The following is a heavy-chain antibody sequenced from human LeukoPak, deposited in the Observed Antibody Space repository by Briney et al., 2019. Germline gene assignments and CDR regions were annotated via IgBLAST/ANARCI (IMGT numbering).Heavy chain of an antibody. V-gene: IGHV4-59*11. CDR1: GGSISSHY. CDR2: IYYSGST. Sequence: SENLSLSCTISGGSISSHYWGWIRQPPGKGLEWIGYIYYSGSTNYNPSLKSRVTISVDTSKNQFSLKLSSVTAADTAVYYCARAPDWYFDLWGRGTLVTVSS. J-gene: IGHJ2*01. CDR3: ARAPDWYFDL.